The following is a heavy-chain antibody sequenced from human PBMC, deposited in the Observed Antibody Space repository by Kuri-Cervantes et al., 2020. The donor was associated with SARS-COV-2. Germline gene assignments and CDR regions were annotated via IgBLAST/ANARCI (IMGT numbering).Heavy chain of an antibody. V-gene: IGHV3-7*01. J-gene: IGHJ6*03. CDR2: IKQAGSET. CDR1: ASTFSSYS. D-gene: IGHD3-10*01. CDR3: ARRDGSGSPAHYYYYYYMDV. Sequence: GRSLTLSCAAAASTFSSYSMNWVRQAPGKGLEWVANIKQAGSETYYVDSVKGRFTISRDNAKNSLYLQMNRLRAEDTAVYYCARRDGSGSPAHYYYYYYMDVWGKGTTVTVSS.